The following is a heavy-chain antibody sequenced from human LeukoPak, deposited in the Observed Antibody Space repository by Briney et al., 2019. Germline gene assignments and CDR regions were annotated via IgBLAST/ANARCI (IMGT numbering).Heavy chain of an antibody. CDR3: ARGSTYYESSGQVPFDY. D-gene: IGHD3-22*01. CDR2: INNDGTAT. J-gene: IGHJ4*02. V-gene: IGHV3-74*01. Sequence: PGGSLRLSCAAFGFTLNDYWMHWVRQVPGTGPVWVSYINNDGTATDYADSVKGRFTIFRNNDKKTLYLQMNSLRAEDTAVYYCARGSTYYESSGQVPFDYWGQGTLVTVS. CDR1: GFTLNDYW.